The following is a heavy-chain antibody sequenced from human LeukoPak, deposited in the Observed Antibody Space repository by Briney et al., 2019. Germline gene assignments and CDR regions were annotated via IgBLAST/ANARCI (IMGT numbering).Heavy chain of an antibody. CDR3: AKAHYYGSGTIHYYYYGMDV. J-gene: IGHJ6*04. CDR1: GFTFSSYP. V-gene: IGHV3-23*01. D-gene: IGHD3-10*01. CDR2: ISGSGGST. Sequence: PGGSLRPSCAASGFTFSSYPRSWAPQAPGRGLEGFSAISGSGGSTYYADSVKGRFTISRDNSKNTLYLQMNSLRAEDTAVYYCAKAHYYGSGTIHYYYYGMDVWGKGTTVTVSS.